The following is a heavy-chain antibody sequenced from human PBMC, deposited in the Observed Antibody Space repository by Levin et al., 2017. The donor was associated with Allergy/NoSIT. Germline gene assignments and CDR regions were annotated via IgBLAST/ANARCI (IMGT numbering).Heavy chain of an antibody. CDR1: GFTFSSYG. D-gene: IGHD2-21*01. J-gene: IGHJ3*02. V-gene: IGHV3-30*18. CDR2: ISYDGSNK. CDR3: AKAPDLWAFDI. Sequence: GESLKISCAASGFTFSSYGMHWVRQAPGKGLEWVAVISYDGSNKYYADSVKGRFTISRDNSKSTLYLQMNSLRAEDTAVYYCAKAPDLWAFDIWGQGTMVTVSS.